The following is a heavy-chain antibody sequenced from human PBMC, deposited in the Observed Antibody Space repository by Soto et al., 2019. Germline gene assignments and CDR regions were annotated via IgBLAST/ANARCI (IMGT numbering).Heavy chain of an antibody. D-gene: IGHD2-2*01. CDR1: GGSISSSSYY. V-gene: IGHV4-39*01. CDR3: ARGGITRIYQLPPFDP. CDR2: IYYSGST. Sequence: SETLSLTCTVSGGSISSSSYYWGWIRQPPGKGLEWIGSIYYSGSTYYNPSLKSRVTISVDTTKNQFSLKLSSVAAADTAVYYCARGGITRIYQLPPFDPWGQGTLVT. J-gene: IGHJ5*02.